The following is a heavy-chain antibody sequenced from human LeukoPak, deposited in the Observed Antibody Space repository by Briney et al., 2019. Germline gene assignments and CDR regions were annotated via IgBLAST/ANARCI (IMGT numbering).Heavy chain of an antibody. CDR3: ARSKPTSYYYYYMDV. CDR2: ISAYNGNT. V-gene: IGHV1-18*01. D-gene: IGHD1-26*01. CDR1: GYTFTSYG. J-gene: IGHJ6*03. Sequence: ASVKVSCKASGYTFTSYGISWVRQAPGQGLEWMGWISAYNGNTNYAQKLQGRVTMTTDTSTSTAYTELRTLRSDDTAVYYCARSKPTSYYYYYMDVWGKGTTVTVSS.